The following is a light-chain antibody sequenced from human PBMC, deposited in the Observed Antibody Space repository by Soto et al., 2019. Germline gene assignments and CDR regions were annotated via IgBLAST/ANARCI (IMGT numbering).Light chain of an antibody. J-gene: IGKJ2*01. Sequence: EVVLTQSPGTLSLSPGERATLSCRASQSVSNNYFAWYQQKPGQAPRLLIFGSSDRATGIPDRFSGSGSGTDVILTISRLEPEDFAVYYCQQYGSSPPYTFGQGTKLEIK. CDR3: QQYGSSPPYT. V-gene: IGKV3-20*01. CDR1: QSVSNNY. CDR2: GSS.